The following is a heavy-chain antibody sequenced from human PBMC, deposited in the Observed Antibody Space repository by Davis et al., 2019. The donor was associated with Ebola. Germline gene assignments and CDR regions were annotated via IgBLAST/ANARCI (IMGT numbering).Heavy chain of an antibody. D-gene: IGHD1-26*01. J-gene: IGHJ6*03. CDR2: ISSSSSTI. CDR3: ATVGNYYYYYKDV. Sequence: GEFLMSSCAASGFTFSSHSTIGFRQASGKGLERVSSISSSSSTIYYADFVKGRFTISRDNAKNSLYLQMNSLRDEDTAVYYCATVGNYYYYYKDVWGKGTTVTVSS. V-gene: IGHV3-48*02. CDR1: GFTFSSHS.